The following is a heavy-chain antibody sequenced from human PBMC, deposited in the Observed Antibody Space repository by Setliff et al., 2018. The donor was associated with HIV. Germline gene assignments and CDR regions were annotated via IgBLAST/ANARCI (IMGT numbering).Heavy chain of an antibody. J-gene: IGHJ4*02. CDR1: GVAFSGYS. CDR3: ASRPSPYYDYDMSAYSGGNVDY. CDR2: IDHIGST. D-gene: IGHD3-22*01. Sequence: SETLSLTCAVYGVAFSGYSWTWFRQPPGKGLEWIGEIDHIGSTNYNPSLKSRATISVDTSKNQFSLKLSTLSAADTAVYYCASRPSPYYDYDMSAYSGGNVDYWGQGTLVTVSS. V-gene: IGHV4-34*01.